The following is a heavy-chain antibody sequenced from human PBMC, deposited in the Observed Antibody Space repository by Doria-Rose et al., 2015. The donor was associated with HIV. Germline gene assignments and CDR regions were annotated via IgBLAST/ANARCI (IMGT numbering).Heavy chain of an antibody. CDR1: GFSFESYA. D-gene: IGHD3-3*01. V-gene: IGHV3-9*01. CDR3: AKAPIIGPKYYFYMDV. J-gene: IGHJ6*03. Sequence: VQLVQSGGGLVQPGRSLRLSCVGSGFSFESYAMHWVRLAPGKGLEWVAVISWDSGAKGNADSVDGRFTISRDNAKKSVYLEMRSLRPEDTAFYYCAKAPIIGPKYYFYMDVWGKGTSVTVSS. CDR2: ISWDSGAK.